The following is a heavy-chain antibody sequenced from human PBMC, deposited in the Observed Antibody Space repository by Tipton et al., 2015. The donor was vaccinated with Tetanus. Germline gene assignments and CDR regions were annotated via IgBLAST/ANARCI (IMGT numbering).Heavy chain of an antibody. Sequence: TLSLTCAVSGGSISTNYWSWIRQSPGKGLEWIGYIQYNGITNYHPSLKSRVSISVDSSTNQFSLKLTSVTAADTAVYYCARADYNLSRKGPFDSWGQGTLVLVSS. D-gene: IGHD5-12*01. CDR1: GGSISTNY. CDR3: ARADYNLSRKGPFDS. CDR2: IQYNGIT. V-gene: IGHV4-59*01. J-gene: IGHJ4*02.